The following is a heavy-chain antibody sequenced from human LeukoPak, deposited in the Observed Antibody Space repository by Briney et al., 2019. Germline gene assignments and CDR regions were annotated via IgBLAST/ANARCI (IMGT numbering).Heavy chain of an antibody. CDR3: AKRGVVGAFDI. D-gene: IGHD3-10*01. V-gene: IGHV1-2*02. CDR2: INPNSGGT. Sequence: ASVKVSCKASGYTFTGYYIHWVRQAPGRGLEWMGWINPNSGGTNYAQKFQGRVTMTRDTSISTDYMELSRLRSDDTAVYYCAKRGVVGAFDIWGQGTMVTVSS. J-gene: IGHJ3*02. CDR1: GYTFTGYY.